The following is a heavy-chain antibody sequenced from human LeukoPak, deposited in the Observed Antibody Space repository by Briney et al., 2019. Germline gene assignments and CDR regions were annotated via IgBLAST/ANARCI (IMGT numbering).Heavy chain of an antibody. D-gene: IGHD3-10*01. J-gene: IGHJ3*02. Sequence: PGGSLRLSCAASGFTFSSYEMNWVRQAPGKGLEWVSYISSSGSTIYYADSVKGRFTISRDNAKNSLYLQMNSLRVEDTAVYYCARDSRYYYDSRNYDNVAFDMWGQGTMVTVSS. CDR1: GFTFSSYE. V-gene: IGHV3-48*03. CDR3: ARDSRYYYDSRNYDNVAFDM. CDR2: ISSSGSTI.